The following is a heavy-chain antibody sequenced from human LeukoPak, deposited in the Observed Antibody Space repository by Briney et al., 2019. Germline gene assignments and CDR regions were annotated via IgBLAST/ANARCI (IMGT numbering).Heavy chain of an antibody. D-gene: IGHD3-16*01. CDR3: ARDPEGFGATYFDY. Sequence: GGSLRLSCVASGFSFSSYNMNWVRQAPGKELEWVSSISRSASNIYYADSVKGRFTIPRDNAKNSFYLQMNSLRAEDTAVFYCARDPEGFGATYFDYWGQGTLVTVSS. J-gene: IGHJ4*02. CDR2: ISRSASNI. CDR1: GFSFSSYN. V-gene: IGHV3-21*01.